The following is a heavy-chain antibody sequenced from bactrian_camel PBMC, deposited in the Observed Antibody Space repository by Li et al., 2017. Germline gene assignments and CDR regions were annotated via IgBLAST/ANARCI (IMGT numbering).Heavy chain of an antibody. D-gene: IGHD3*01. CDR3: AAGATTFGCRRLSLSANTYAS. Sequence: HVQLVESGGGLVQPGGSLRLSCVASGVYTSTYRMGWFRQIPGKEREGVAAGHSGGDTYYADAVKGRFTISRDNTKNTLYLQMNSLKPEDTAMYYCAAGATTFGCRRLSLSANTYASWGQGTQVTVS. CDR1: GVYTSTYR. V-gene: IGHV3S53*01. CDR2: GHSGGDT. J-gene: IGHJ4*01.